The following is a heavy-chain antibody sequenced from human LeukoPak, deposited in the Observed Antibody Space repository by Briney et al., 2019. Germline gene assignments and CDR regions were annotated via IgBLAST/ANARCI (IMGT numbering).Heavy chain of an antibody. V-gene: IGHV3-9*01. CDR1: GFTFSSYA. CDR3: ARGAGPEAFYFDT. J-gene: IGHJ4*02. D-gene: IGHD3-10*01. Sequence: GGSLRLSCEASGFTFSSYAMHWVRQAPGKGLEWVSGISWNSGSLDYAESVKGRFTISRDNAKNSLYLQMNSLRAEDTAVYYCARGAGPEAFYFDTWGQGTLVTVSS. CDR2: ISWNSGSL.